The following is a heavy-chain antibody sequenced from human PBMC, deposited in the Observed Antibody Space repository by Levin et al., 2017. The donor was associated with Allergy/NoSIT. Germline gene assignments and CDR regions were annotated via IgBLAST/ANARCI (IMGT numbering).Heavy chain of an antibody. D-gene: IGHD2-15*01. Sequence: ASVKVSCKASGYTFTGYYMHWVRQAPGQGLEWMGWINPNSGGTNYAQKFQGRVTMTRDTSISTAYMELSRLRSDDTAVYYCARAYYCSGGSCYPLAFDIWGQGTMVTVSS. J-gene: IGHJ3*02. CDR2: INPNSGGT. CDR3: ARAYYCSGGSCYPLAFDI. CDR1: GYTFTGYY. V-gene: IGHV1-2*02.